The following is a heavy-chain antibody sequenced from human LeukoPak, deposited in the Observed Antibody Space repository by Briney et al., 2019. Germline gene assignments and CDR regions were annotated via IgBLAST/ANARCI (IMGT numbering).Heavy chain of an antibody. CDR3: ARARPGAYGSGSYPDY. J-gene: IGHJ4*02. CDR2: INPNSGGT. D-gene: IGHD3-10*01. V-gene: IGHV1-2*02. Sequence: ASVKVSCKASGYTFTGYYMHWVRQAPGQGLEWMGWINPNSGGTNYAQKFQGRVTMTRDTSISTAYMELSRLRSDGTAVYYCARARPGAYGSGSYPDYWGQGTLVTVSS. CDR1: GYTFTGYY.